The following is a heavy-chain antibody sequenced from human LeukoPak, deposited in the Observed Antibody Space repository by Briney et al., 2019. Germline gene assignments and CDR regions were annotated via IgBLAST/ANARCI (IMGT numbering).Heavy chain of an antibody. V-gene: IGHV4-31*03. CDR3: ARGLQIFDF. CDR1: GGSISSGSYY. J-gene: IGHJ4*02. CDR2: IYYSGST. Sequence: SETLSLTCTVSGGSISSGSYYWNWIRQHPGKGLEWIGYIYYSGSTYYNPSLKSRVTISADTSKNQFSLKLSSVTAADTAVYYCARGLQIFDFWGQGTLVSVAS.